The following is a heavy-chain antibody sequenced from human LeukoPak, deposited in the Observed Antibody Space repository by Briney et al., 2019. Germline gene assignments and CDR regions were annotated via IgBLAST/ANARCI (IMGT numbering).Heavy chain of an antibody. CDR2: IYSGGST. V-gene: IGHV3-66*02. D-gene: IGHD5-12*01. J-gene: IGHJ4*02. Sequence: GGSLRLSCAASGFTFSSNYMSWVRQAPGKGLEWVSVIYSGGSTYYADSVKGRFTISRDNSKNTLYLQMNSLRAEDTAVYYCASIDIVATIWVYFDYWGQGTLVTVSP. CDR1: GFTFSSNY. CDR3: ASIDIVATIWVYFDY.